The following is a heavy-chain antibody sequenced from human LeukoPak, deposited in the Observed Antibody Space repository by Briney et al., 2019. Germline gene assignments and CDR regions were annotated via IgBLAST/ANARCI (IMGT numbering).Heavy chain of an antibody. CDR1: GYTFTGYH. CDR2: INPNSGGT. D-gene: IGHD3-22*01. J-gene: IGHJ4*02. V-gene: IGHV1-2*02. CDR3: ARDGRDSSGYSDFDY. Sequence: ASVKVSCKASGYTFTGYHMHWVRQAPGQGLEWMGWINPNSGGTNYAQKFQGRVTMTRDTSISTAYMELSRLRSDDTAVYYCARDGRDSSGYSDFDYWGQGTLVTVSS.